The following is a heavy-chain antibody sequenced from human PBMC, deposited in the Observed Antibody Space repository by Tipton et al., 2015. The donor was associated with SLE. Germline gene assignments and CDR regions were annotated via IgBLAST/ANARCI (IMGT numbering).Heavy chain of an antibody. CDR2: IYSGVTSDVSSK. Sequence: SLRLSCVASGFTFSRSDMNWVRQAPGKGLEWVSVIYSGVTSDVSSKYYADSVKGRFTLSRDNSKNTLYLQMNSLRAEDTAVYYCARGGHYGAPSGMPFHYYGVDVWCRGTTVNVSS. J-gene: IGHJ6*02. D-gene: IGHD3-16*01. V-gene: IGHV3-23*03. CDR1: GFTFSRSD. CDR3: ARGGHYGAPSGMPFHYYGVDV.